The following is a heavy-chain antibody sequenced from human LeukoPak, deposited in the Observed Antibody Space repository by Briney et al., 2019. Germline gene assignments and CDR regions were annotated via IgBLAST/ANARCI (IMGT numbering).Heavy chain of an antibody. J-gene: IGHJ4*02. CDR1: GFWFGSEW. Sequence: GGSLRLSCAVSGFWFGSEWMSWVRQAPGKGLEWVAFASNNGIDKHYGDSVQGRFSVSRDNSKNTLYLEMKSLRVEDTAMYYCAKGITRDSYYLDYWGQGTLVTVSS. V-gene: IGHV3-30*18. CDR2: ASNNGIDK. D-gene: IGHD1-20*01. CDR3: AKGITRDSYYLDY.